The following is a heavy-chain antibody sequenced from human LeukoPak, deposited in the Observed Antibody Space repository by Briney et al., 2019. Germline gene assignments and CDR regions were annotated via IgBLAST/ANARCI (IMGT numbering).Heavy chain of an antibody. Sequence: GGSLRLSCAASGFTFSSYSMNWVRQAPGKGLEWVSSISSSSSYIYYADSVKGGFTISRDNAKNSLYLQMNSLRAEDTAVYYCARYCSSTSCSSYYYYYMDVWGKGTTVTVSS. CDR3: ARYCSSTSCSSYYYYYMDV. CDR2: ISSSSSYI. J-gene: IGHJ6*03. V-gene: IGHV3-21*01. CDR1: GFTFSSYS. D-gene: IGHD2-2*01.